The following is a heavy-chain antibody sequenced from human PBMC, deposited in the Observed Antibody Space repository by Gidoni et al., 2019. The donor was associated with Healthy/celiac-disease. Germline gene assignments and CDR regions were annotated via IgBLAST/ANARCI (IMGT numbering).Heavy chain of an antibody. D-gene: IGHD3-10*01. V-gene: IGHV3-23*01. CDR1: GFPFSSYA. CDR3: AKGANYYGSGSSFYFDY. Sequence: EVQLLESGGGLVQPGGSLRLSCAASGFPFSSYAMSWVRQAPGKGLEWVSGIRGSGGSTYYADSVKGRFTISRDNSKNTLYLQMNSLRAEDTAVYYCAKGANYYGSGSSFYFDYWGQGTLVTVSS. J-gene: IGHJ4*02. CDR2: IRGSGGST.